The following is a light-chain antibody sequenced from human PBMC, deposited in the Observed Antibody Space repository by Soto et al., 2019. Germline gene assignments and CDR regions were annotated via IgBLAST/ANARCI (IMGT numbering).Light chain of an antibody. J-gene: IGLJ3*02. V-gene: IGLV4-69*01. CDR1: AGHSKYA. Sequence: QPVLTQSPSASASLGASVKLTCTLTAGHSKYAIAWHQQQPEKGPRYLMKLNSDGSHNKGDGIPDRFSGSSSGAEHYLTISSLQSEDEADYYCQTWVSGIRVFGGGTKLTVL. CDR3: QTWVSGIRV. CDR2: LNSDGSH.